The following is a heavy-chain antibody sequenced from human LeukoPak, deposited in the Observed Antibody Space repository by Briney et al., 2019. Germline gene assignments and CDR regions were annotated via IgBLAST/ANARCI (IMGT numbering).Heavy chain of an antibody. D-gene: IGHD2/OR15-2a*01. J-gene: IGHJ4*02. Sequence: HPGGSLSLSGAASGFTFSSYWIHWVRQAPGKGQGWVSRINSDGSSTSYADSVKGRFTISRDNDKNTLYLQQNALRREDRAVYYCGSLTRILPLDYWGQGTLVTVSS. V-gene: IGHV3-74*01. CDR2: INSDGSST. CDR3: GSLTRILPLDY. CDR1: GFTFSSYW.